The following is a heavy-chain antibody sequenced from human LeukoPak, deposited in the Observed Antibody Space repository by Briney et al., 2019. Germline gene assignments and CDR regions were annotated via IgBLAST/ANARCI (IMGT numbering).Heavy chain of an antibody. V-gene: IGHV3-30*04. J-gene: IGHJ4*02. CDR2: ISYDGSNK. CDR3: ARPSGGGDKTYLGYYFDY. D-gene: IGHD2-21*01. Sequence: GGSLRLSCAASGFTFSSYAMHWVRQAPGKGLEWVAVISYDGSNKYYADSVKGRFTISRDNSKNTLYLQTNSLRAEDTAVYYCARPSGGGDKTYLGYYFDYWGQGTLVTVSS. CDR1: GFTFSSYA.